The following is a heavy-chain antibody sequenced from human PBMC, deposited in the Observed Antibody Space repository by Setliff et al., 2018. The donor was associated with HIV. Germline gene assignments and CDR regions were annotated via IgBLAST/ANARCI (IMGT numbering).Heavy chain of an antibody. Sequence: LRLSCAASGFSFASYWMSWVRQAPGKGLEWVAVISYDGTGETYADSVKGRCTISRDNAKISLYRQMNSLRAEDTAVYYCARDIATTWGIVVVVAAPDFDLWGRGTLVTVSS. J-gene: IGHJ2*01. V-gene: IGHV3-30*03. CDR3: ARDIATTWGIVVVVAAPDFDL. CDR2: ISYDGTGE. D-gene: IGHD2-15*01. CDR1: GFSFASYW.